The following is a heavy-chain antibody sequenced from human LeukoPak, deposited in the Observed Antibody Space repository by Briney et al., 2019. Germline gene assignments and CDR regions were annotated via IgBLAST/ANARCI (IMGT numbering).Heavy chain of an antibody. Sequence: GRSLRLSCAASGFTFSSYGMHWVRQAPGKGLEWVAVISYDGSNKYYADSVKGRFTISRDNSKNTLYLQMNSLRAEDTAVYYCARRYCSSTSCYGIDYWGQGTLVTVSS. CDR3: ARRYCSSTSCYGIDY. D-gene: IGHD2-2*01. CDR1: GFTFSSYG. J-gene: IGHJ4*02. CDR2: ISYDGSNK. V-gene: IGHV3-30*03.